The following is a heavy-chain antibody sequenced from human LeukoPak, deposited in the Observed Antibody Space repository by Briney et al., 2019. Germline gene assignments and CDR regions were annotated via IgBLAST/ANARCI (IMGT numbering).Heavy chain of an antibody. CDR2: INPNSGGT. Sequence: GASVKVSCKASGYTFTGYYMHWVRQAPGQGLEWMGWINPNSGGTNYAQKFQGRVTMTRETSISTAYMELSRLRSDDTAVYYCAREPPIYDILTGYSAYWGQGTLVTVSS. CDR3: AREPPIYDILTGYSAY. J-gene: IGHJ4*02. D-gene: IGHD3-9*01. V-gene: IGHV1-2*02. CDR1: GYTFTGYY.